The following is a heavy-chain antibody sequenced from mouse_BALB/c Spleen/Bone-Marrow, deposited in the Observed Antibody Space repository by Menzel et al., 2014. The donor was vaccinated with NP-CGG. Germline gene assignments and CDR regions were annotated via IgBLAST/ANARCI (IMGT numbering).Heavy chain of an antibody. CDR3: ARSEYDYDNAMDC. D-gene: IGHD2-4*01. V-gene: IGHV1S81*02. J-gene: IGHJ4*01. CDR1: GYTFTSYY. CDR2: INPSNGGT. Sequence: QVQLQQPGAELVKPGASVKLSCKASGYTFTSYYMYWVKQRPGQGLEWIGEINPSNGGTNFNEKFKSKATLTVDKSSSTASMQLSSLTSEDSAVYYCARSEYDYDNAMDCWGQGTSVTVSS.